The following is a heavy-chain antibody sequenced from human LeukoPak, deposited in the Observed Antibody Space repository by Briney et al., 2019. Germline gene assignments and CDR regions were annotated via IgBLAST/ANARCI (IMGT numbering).Heavy chain of an antibody. V-gene: IGHV4-59*08. CDR3: ARKDWYFDL. J-gene: IGHJ2*01. CDR1: GDSISGYY. Sequence: SETLSLTCTVSGDSISGYYWSWIRQSPGKGLEWIAYINYSGRTNYNLSLKNRVTISVDTSKNQFSLKLSSVTAADTAVYYCARKDWYFDLWGRGTLVTVSS. CDR2: INYSGRT.